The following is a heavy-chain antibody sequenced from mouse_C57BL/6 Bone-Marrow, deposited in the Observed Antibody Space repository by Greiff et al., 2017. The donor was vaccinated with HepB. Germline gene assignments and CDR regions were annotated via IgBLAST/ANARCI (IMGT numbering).Heavy chain of an antibody. CDR2: INPNNGGT. CDR1: GYTFTDYY. D-gene: IGHD2-1*01. J-gene: IGHJ3*01. CDR3: ARRDGNPAWFAY. V-gene: IGHV1-26*01. Sequence: EVQLQQSGPELVKPGASVKISCKASGYTFTDYYMNWVKQSHGKSLEWIGDINPNNGGTSYNQKFKGKATLTVDKSSSTAYMELRSLTSEDSAVYYCARRDGNPAWFAYWGQGTLVTVSA.